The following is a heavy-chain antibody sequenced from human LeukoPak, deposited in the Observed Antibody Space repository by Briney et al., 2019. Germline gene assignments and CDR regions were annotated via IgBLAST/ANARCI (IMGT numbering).Heavy chain of an antibody. Sequence: KPSETLSLTCAVYGGSFSGYYWSWIRQPPGKGLEWIGEINHSGSTNYNPSLKSRVTISVDTSKNQFSLKLSSVTAADTAVYYCARDPRGYYFDYWGQGTLVTVSS. CDR2: INHSGST. V-gene: IGHV4-34*01. CDR3: ARDPRGYYFDY. J-gene: IGHJ4*02. CDR1: GGSFSGYY.